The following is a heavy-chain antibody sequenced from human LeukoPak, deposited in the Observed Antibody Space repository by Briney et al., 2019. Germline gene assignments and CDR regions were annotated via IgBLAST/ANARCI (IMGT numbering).Heavy chain of an antibody. CDR3: ARDSGDYVYYYGMDV. Sequence: PGGSLRLSCAASGFTFSSYAMSWVRQAPGKGLEWVSAISGSGGSTYYADSVKGRFTISRDNSKNTLYLQMNSLRAEDTAVYYCARDSGDYVYYYGMDVWGQGTTVTVSS. CDR2: ISGSGGST. CDR1: GFTFSSYA. V-gene: IGHV3-23*01. D-gene: IGHD4-17*01. J-gene: IGHJ6*02.